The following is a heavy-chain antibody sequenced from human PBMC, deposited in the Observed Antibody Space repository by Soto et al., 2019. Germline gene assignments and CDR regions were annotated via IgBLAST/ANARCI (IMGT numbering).Heavy chain of an antibody. CDR3: GKDVGDYVPYYYGVDV. V-gene: IGHV3-30*18. Sequence: QVQLVESGGGVVQPGTSLRLSCAASGFTFKTHAMHWVRQAPCKGLEWMAVIAYDGNEKFYADPVKGRFTISRDNSKNALYLQINTLRNEDTAVYYCGKDVGDYVPYYYGVDVWGQGTTVTVSS. CDR2: IAYDGNEK. J-gene: IGHJ6*02. D-gene: IGHD1-26*01. CDR1: GFTFKTHA.